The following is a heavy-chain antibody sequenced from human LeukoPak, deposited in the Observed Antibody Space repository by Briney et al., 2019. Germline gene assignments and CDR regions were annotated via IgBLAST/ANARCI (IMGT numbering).Heavy chain of an antibody. D-gene: IGHD6-13*01. Sequence: SETLSLTCTVSGGSISSYYWSWIRQPPGKGPEWIGYIYYSGSTNYDPSLKSRVTISVDTSKNQFSLKLSSVTAADTAVYYCARDMTAAGHWGGFYYMDVWGKGTTVTVSS. CDR1: GGSISSYY. J-gene: IGHJ6*03. CDR2: IYYSGST. V-gene: IGHV4-59*01. CDR3: ARDMTAAGHWGGFYYMDV.